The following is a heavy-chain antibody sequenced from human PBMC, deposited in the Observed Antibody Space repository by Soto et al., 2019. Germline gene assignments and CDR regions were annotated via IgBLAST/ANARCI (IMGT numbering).Heavy chain of an antibody. V-gene: IGHV3-48*01. CDR2: ISSSSSTI. CDR3: ARDSGYSYGPLDY. J-gene: IGHJ4*02. CDR1: GFTFSSYR. D-gene: IGHD5-18*01. Sequence: GGSLRLSCAASGFTFSSYRMNWVRQAPGKGLEWVSYISSSSSTIYYADSVKGRFTISRDNAKNSLYLQMNSLRAEDTAVYYCARDSGYSYGPLDYRGQGTLVTVSS.